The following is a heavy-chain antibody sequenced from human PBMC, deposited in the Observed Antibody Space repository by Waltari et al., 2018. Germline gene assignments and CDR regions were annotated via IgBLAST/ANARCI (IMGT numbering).Heavy chain of an antibody. V-gene: IGHV4-4*07. CDR3: AREIDRGPGRWFDP. CDR2: VYTSGST. J-gene: IGHJ5*02. Sequence: QVQLQESGPGLVKPSETLSLTCTVSGGSISGYYWNWIRQPAGKGLEWIGRVYTSGSTNYNPSLKSRVTISVDTSKNQFSLKLSSVTAADTAVYFCAREIDRGPGRWFDPWGQGTLVTVSS. D-gene: IGHD1-26*01. CDR1: GGSISGYY.